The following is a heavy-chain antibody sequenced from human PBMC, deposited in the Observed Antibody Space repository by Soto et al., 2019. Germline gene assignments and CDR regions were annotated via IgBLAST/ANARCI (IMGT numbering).Heavy chain of an antibody. CDR3: AREGGGIVGDAFDI. Sequence: EVQLVESGGGLIQPGGSLRLSCAASGFTVSSNYMSWVRQAPGKGLEWVSVIYSGGSTYYADSVKGRFTISRDNSKNTLYLQMNSLRAEDTAVYYCAREGGGIVGDAFDIWGQETMVTVSS. CDR1: GFTVSSNY. J-gene: IGHJ3*02. V-gene: IGHV3-53*01. D-gene: IGHD1-26*01. CDR2: IYSGGST.